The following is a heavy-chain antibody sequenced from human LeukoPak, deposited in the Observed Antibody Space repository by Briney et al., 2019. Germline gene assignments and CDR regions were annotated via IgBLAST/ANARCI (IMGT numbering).Heavy chain of an antibody. V-gene: IGHV1-69*01. CDR1: GGTFSSYS. J-gene: IGHJ4*02. CDR3: ARDKITRDGYHGYYFDY. Sequence: ASVKVSCKASGGTFSSYSISWVRQAPGQGLEWMGGIIPIFGTANYAQKFQGRVTITADESTSTAYMELSSLRSEDTAVYYCARDKITRDGYHGYYFDYWGQGTLVTVSS. D-gene: IGHD5-24*01. CDR2: IIPIFGTA.